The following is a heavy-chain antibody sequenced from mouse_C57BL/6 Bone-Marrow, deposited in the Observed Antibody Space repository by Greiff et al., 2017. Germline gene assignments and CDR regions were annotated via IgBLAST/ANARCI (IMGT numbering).Heavy chain of an antibody. Sequence: EVKVVESGPELVKPGASVKISCKASGYSFTDYNMNWVKQSNGKSLEWIGVINPNYGTTSYNQKFKGKATLTVDQSSSTAYMQLNSLTSEDSAVYYCATYDGYYVDWYFDVWGTGTTVTVSS. V-gene: IGHV1-39*01. D-gene: IGHD2-3*01. CDR2: INPNYGTT. CDR3: ATYDGYYVDWYFDV. J-gene: IGHJ1*03. CDR1: GYSFTDYN.